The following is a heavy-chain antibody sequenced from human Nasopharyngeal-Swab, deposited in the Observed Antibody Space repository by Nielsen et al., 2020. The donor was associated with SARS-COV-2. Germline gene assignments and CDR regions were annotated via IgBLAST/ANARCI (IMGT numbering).Heavy chain of an antibody. CDR2: INHSGST. J-gene: IGHJ3*02. CDR3: AREGPPWLSAFDI. D-gene: IGHD3-22*01. V-gene: IGHV4-34*01. Sequence: SETLSLTCAVYGGSFSGYYWSCIRQPPGKGLEWIGEINHSGSTNYNPSLKSRVTISVDTSKNQFSLKLSSVTAADTAVYYCAREGPPWLSAFDIWGQGTMVTVST. CDR1: GGSFSGYY.